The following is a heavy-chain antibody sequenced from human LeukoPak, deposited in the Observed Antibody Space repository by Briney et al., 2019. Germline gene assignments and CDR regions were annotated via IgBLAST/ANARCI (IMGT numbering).Heavy chain of an antibody. CDR3: ARERQYIAEPFDY. CDR1: GYTFTDYY. J-gene: IGHJ4*02. Sequence: ASVKVSCKASGYTFTDYYMLWVRQAPGQGLEWMGIINPSGGSTSYAQKFQGRVTMTRDMSTSTVYMELSSLRSEDTAVYYCARERQYIAEPFDYWGQGTLVTVSS. CDR2: INPSGGST. D-gene: IGHD6-13*01. V-gene: IGHV1-46*01.